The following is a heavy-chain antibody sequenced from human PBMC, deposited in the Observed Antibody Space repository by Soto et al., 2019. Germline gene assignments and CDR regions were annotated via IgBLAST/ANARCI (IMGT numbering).Heavy chain of an antibody. CDR2: ISGSGGST. Sequence: EVQLLESGGVLVQPGGSLRLSCAASGFTFSSYAMSWVRQAPGKGLEWVSAISGSGGSTYYADSVKGRFTISRDNSKNTLYLQMNSLSAEDTAVYYCAEHYYDSSGYYFDYWGQGTLVTVSS. J-gene: IGHJ4*02. CDR1: GFTFSSYA. CDR3: AEHYYDSSGYYFDY. D-gene: IGHD3-22*01. V-gene: IGHV3-23*01.